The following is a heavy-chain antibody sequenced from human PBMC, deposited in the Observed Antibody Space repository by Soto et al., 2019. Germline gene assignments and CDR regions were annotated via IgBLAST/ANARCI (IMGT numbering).Heavy chain of an antibody. J-gene: IGHJ4*02. CDR1: GNTFSTDY. CDR3: ARTILIGPHTAFDY. CDR2: INPTGDSP. D-gene: IGHD3-16*02. Sequence: QVQLVQSGAEVKKPGASVRVSCTASGNTFSTDYMHWIRQAPGQGLEWMGVINPTGDSPSYAQKFQSRIPMTRDTSPTTYLELSSLTYEDTALYFCARTILIGPHTAFDYLGQGSLVTVSS. V-gene: IGHV1-46*01.